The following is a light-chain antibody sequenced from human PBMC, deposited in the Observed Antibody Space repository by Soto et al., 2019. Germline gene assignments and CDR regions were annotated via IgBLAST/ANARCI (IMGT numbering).Light chain of an antibody. CDR2: EVS. V-gene: IGLV2-14*01. CDR1: STNFGGSNY. CDR3: SSYTSVVTVEV. Sequence: QSVLTQPASVAGSPGQSLTSACTGASTNFGGSNYVSWYQHHHGKAPKLILYEVSNRPSGISNRFSGSKSGNTASLTISGLQAEDMADYYCSSYTSVVTVEVFGPGTKVTVL. J-gene: IGLJ1*01.